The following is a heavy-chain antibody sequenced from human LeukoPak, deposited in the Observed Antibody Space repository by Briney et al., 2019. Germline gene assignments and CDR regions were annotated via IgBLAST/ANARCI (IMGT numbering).Heavy chain of an antibody. D-gene: IGHD3-22*01. CDR2: INAGNGNT. Sequence: ASVNVSCKASGYTFTSYAMHWVRQAPGQRLEWMGWINAGNGNTKYSQKFQGRVTITRDTSASTAHMELSSLRSEDTAVYYCARANYYDSSGYYYPGDYWGQGTLVTVSS. CDR3: ARANYYDSSGYYYPGDY. J-gene: IGHJ4*02. CDR1: GYTFTSYA. V-gene: IGHV1-3*01.